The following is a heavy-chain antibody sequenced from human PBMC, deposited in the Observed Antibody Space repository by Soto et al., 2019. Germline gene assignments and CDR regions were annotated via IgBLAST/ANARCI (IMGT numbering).Heavy chain of an antibody. D-gene: IGHD1-20*01. Sequence: QVQLQESGPGLVKPSETLSLICTVSGGSIRNYFWTWIRQPAGKGLEWIGRIYSSGNTAYNASLKRRVTMSIDMSKSHYSLLLGSMTAALTAVYYCVRDVETPGMSGSWGAFDIWGQGTVVCVSS. V-gene: IGHV4-4*07. CDR2: IYSSGNT. J-gene: IGHJ3*02. CDR1: GGSIRNYF. CDR3: VRDVETPGMSGSWGAFDI.